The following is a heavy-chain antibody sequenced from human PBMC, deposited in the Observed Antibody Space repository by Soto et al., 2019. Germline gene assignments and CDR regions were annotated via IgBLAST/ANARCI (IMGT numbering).Heavy chain of an antibody. D-gene: IGHD3-22*01. CDR1: GFTFSSYG. Sequence: QVQLVESGGGVVQPGRSLRLSCAASGFTFSSYGMHWVRQAPGKGLEWVAVISYDGSNKYYADSVKGRFTISRDNSKNRLYLQMNSLRAEDTAVYYCAKGWASFTMIRDGMDVWGQGTTVTVSS. CDR3: AKGWASFTMIRDGMDV. V-gene: IGHV3-30*18. J-gene: IGHJ6*02. CDR2: ISYDGSNK.